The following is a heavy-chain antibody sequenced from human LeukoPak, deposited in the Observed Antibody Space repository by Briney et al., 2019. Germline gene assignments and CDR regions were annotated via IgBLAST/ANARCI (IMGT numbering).Heavy chain of an antibody. V-gene: IGHV3-74*01. D-gene: IGHD3-10*01. CDR3: ARDLEWFGDVDDY. CDR1: VFTFSSYW. Sequence: PGGSLRLSCAASVFTFSSYWMHWLRQAPGKGLVWVSRINSDGSSTSYADSVKGRFTISRDNAKNTLYLQMNSLRAEDTAVYYCARDLEWFGDVDDYWGQGTLVTVSS. J-gene: IGHJ4*02. CDR2: INSDGSST.